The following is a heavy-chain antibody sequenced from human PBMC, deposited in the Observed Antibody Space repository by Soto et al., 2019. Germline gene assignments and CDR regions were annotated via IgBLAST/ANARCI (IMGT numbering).Heavy chain of an antibody. Sequence: GESLKISCKGSGYSFTSYWIGWVRQMPGKGLEWMGIIYPGDSDTRYSPSFQGQVTISADKSISTAYLQWSSLKASDTAMYYCARQVVRGVAGYYYYYGMDVWGQGTTVTVSS. CDR1: GYSFTSYW. CDR2: IYPGDSDT. J-gene: IGHJ6*02. CDR3: ARQVVRGVAGYYYYYGMDV. D-gene: IGHD3-10*01. V-gene: IGHV5-51*01.